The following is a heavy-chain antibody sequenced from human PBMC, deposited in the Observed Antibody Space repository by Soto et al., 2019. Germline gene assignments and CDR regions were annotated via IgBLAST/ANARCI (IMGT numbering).Heavy chain of an antibody. CDR2: IYRGNT. D-gene: IGHD3-3*01. V-gene: IGHV4-39*01. Sequence: QLQLQVSGQGLVKPSETLSLTCSVSGDSIISDKYYWGWIRQPPGKGLEWIGSIYRGNTYYNPSLQTRVTTSLDKSKSQFSLKLNSVTAADSAVYFCARLEGLATISYSFDFWGQGALVTVSS. CDR1: GDSIISDKYY. CDR3: ARLEGLATISYSFDF. J-gene: IGHJ4*02.